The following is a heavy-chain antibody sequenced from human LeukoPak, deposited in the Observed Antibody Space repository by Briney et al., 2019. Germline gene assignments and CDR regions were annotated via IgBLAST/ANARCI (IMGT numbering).Heavy chain of an antibody. D-gene: IGHD3-22*01. CDR3: PAYPCDSSGFSH. Sequence: GASVNVSCKASGFTFTSAAMQWVRQARGPRLEWIGWIVVGSGNTNYAQQFQERVTNTRDMSTSTSDRGRSSWRSQDTALYSGPAYPCDSSGFSHWGQGALVTVSS. V-gene: IGHV1-58*02. J-gene: IGHJ1*01. CDR2: IVVGSGNT. CDR1: GFTFTSAA.